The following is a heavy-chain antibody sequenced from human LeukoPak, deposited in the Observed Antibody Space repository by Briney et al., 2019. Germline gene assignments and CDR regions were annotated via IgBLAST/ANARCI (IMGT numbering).Heavy chain of an antibody. D-gene: IGHD5-18*01. J-gene: IGHJ6*03. Sequence: QTGGSLRLSCAASGFTFNTYWMAWVRQAPGRGLEWLTNVHPDGSQEYYVDSVKGRFTISRDNAKNSLFLQMNSLRTEDTGVYFCARRDTQDYHHYYMDVWGKGTTVTVSS. V-gene: IGHV3-7*01. CDR3: ARRDTQDYHHYYMDV. CDR2: VHPDGSQE. CDR1: GFTFNTYW.